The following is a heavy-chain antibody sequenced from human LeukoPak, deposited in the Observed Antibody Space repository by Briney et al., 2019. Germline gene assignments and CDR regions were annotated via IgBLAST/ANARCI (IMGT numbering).Heavy chain of an antibody. V-gene: IGHV4-59*01. Sequence: PSETLSLTCTVSGGSISSYYWSWIRQPPGKGLEWIGYIYYSGSTNYNPSLKSRVTISVDTSKNQFSLKLSSVTAADTAIYYCARVNGYSYGTHDYWGQGTLVTVSS. CDR1: GGSISSYY. J-gene: IGHJ4*02. D-gene: IGHD5-18*01. CDR2: IYYSGST. CDR3: ARVNGYSYGTHDY.